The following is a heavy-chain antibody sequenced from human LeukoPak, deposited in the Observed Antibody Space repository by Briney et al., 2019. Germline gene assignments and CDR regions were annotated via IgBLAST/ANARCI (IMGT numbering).Heavy chain of an antibody. CDR1: GFTVSSNY. CDR3: ARVADEAVDY. Sequence: GGSLRLSCAASGFTVSSNYMSWVRQAPGKGLEWVSVIYSGGSTYYADSVKGRFTISRVNSKNTLYLQMNSLRAEDTAVYYCARVADEAVDYWGQGTLVTVSS. D-gene: IGHD6-19*01. CDR2: IYSGGST. J-gene: IGHJ4*02. V-gene: IGHV3-66*01.